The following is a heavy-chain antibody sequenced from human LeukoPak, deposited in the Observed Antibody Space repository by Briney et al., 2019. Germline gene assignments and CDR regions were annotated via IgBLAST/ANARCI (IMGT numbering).Heavy chain of an antibody. Sequence: SGGSLRLSCAASGFTVSSNHMSWVRQAPGKGLEWVSVIYSGGSTYYADSVKGRFTISRDSAKNSLYLQMDSLRVEDTALYYCAKDESTGGFAPGYFYGMGVWGQGTTVTVSS. J-gene: IGHJ6*02. V-gene: IGHV3-53*05. CDR3: AKDESTGGFAPGYFYGMGV. CDR2: IYSGGST. D-gene: IGHD3-16*01. CDR1: GFTVSSNH.